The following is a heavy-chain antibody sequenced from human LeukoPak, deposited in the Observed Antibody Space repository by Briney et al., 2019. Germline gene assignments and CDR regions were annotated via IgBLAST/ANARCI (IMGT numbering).Heavy chain of an antibody. D-gene: IGHD5-12*01. J-gene: IGHJ3*02. CDR3: ARGYSGYDYNAFDI. CDR1: GYSFTSYW. CDR2: IYPGDSDT. V-gene: IGHV5-51*01. Sequence: VESLKISCKGSGYSFTSYWIGWVRQMPGKGLEWMVIIYPGDSDTRYSPSFQGQVTIAADKSISTAYLQWSRLKASDTATYYFARGYSGYDYNAFDIWGQGTMVTVSS.